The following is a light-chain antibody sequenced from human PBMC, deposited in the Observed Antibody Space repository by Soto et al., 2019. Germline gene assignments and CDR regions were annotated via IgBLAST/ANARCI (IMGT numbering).Light chain of an antibody. Sequence: DIQLTQSPSFLSASVGDRVTITCRASQGITSYLAWYQQKPGKAPKLLIYTASTLQSGVPSRFSGSGSGTEFNLTISSLQPEDFATYYCQQLNSFTFGPGTKVDIK. J-gene: IGKJ3*01. CDR1: QGITSY. CDR2: TAS. CDR3: QQLNSFT. V-gene: IGKV1-9*01.